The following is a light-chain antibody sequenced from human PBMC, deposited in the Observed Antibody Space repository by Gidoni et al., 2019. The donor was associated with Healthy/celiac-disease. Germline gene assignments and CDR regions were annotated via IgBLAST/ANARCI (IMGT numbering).Light chain of an antibody. V-gene: IGKV3-20*01. CDR1: PSVSSSY. J-gene: IGKJ1*01. CDR2: GAS. Sequence: EIVLTQSPGTLSLSPGERATLSCRASPSVSSSYLAWYQQKPGQAPRLLIYGASSRATGIPDRFSGSGSGTDFTLTISRLEPEDFAVYYCQQYGSSPAWTFGQXTKVEIK. CDR3: QQYGSSPAWT.